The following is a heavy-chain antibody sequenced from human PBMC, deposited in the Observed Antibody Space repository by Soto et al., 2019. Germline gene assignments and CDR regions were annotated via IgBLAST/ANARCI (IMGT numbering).Heavy chain of an antibody. J-gene: IGHJ4*02. CDR1: GYSFTSYW. V-gene: IGHV5-51*01. Sequence: GESLKISCKGSGYSFTSYWIGWVRQMPGKGLEWMGIIYPGDSDTRYSPSFQGQVTISADKSISTAYMELSTLTSEDAAVYYCAAELYSGTCCHFDYWGQGALVTVSS. CDR2: IYPGDSDT. CDR3: AAELYSGTCCHFDY. D-gene: IGHD2-15*01.